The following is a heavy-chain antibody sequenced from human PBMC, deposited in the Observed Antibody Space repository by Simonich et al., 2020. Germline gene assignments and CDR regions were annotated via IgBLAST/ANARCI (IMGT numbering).Heavy chain of an antibody. Sequence: QVQLQQWGAGLLKPSETLSLTCAVYGGSFSGYYRSWSRQPPGKGLEWIGEIKHSGSTNYNPSLKRRVTISVDTSKNQFSLKLSSVTAADTAVYYCARHLQLGPFDYWGQGTLVTVSS. CDR3: ARHLQLGPFDY. CDR2: IKHSGST. CDR1: GGSFSGYY. D-gene: IGHD1-1*01. J-gene: IGHJ4*02. V-gene: IGHV4-34*01.